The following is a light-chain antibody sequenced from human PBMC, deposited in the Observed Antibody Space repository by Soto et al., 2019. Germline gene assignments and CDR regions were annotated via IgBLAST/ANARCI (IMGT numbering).Light chain of an antibody. J-gene: IGKJ3*01. V-gene: IGKV3-15*01. CDR1: QSVSSN. CDR2: GAS. Sequence: EIVMTQSPATLSVSPGERATLSCRASQSVSSNLAWYQQNPGQAPRSLIYGASTRATGIAARCSGSGSGTDVTLTISSRQSDDYSAYYCYQDNNWPAFTFGPGTKVKIK. CDR3: YQDNNWPAFT.